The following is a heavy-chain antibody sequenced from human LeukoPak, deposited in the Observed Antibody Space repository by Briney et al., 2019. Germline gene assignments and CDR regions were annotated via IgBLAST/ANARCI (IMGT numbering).Heavy chain of an antibody. V-gene: IGHV4-61*01. CDR3: AKARVKVSYAFDI. CDR2: IYYSGST. Sequence: SGTLSLTCTVSGGSVSSGSYYWSWIRQPPGKGLEWIGYIYYSGSTNYNPSLKSRVTISVDTSKNQFSLKLSSVTAADTAVYYCAKARVKVSYAFDIWGQGTMVTVS. J-gene: IGHJ3*02. D-gene: IGHD5/OR15-5a*01. CDR1: GGSVSSGSYY.